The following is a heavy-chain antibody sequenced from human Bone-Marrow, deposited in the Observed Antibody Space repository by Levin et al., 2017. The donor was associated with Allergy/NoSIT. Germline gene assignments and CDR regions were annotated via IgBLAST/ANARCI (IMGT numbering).Heavy chain of an antibody. Sequence: SETLSLTCTISGGSISNYYWNWIRQPPGKGLEWLGYVYYSGNTNYNPSLKSRVTISVDRSKNQFSLKLSSVTAADTAVYYCARKSRLDVWGKGTTVTVSS. CDR3: ARKSRLDV. J-gene: IGHJ6*04. V-gene: IGHV4-59*01. CDR1: GGSISNYY. CDR2: VYYSGNT.